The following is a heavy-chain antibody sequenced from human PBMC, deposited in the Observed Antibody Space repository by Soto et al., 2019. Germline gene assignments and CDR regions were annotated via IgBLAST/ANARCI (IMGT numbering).Heavy chain of an antibody. J-gene: IGHJ1*01. D-gene: IGHD5-18*01. V-gene: IGHV3-30*18. Sequence: QVQLVESGGGVVQPGRSLRLSCSASGFTFSSYGMHWVRQAPGKGLEWLAVVSYDVSNSYYAHSVEGRFTISRDNSKDTLFLQMNTLRAEDTAVYYCVKSGYNYGPTLFLQHWGRGPLVTVSS. CDR3: VKSGYNYGPTLFLQH. CDR2: VSYDVSNS. CDR1: GFTFSSYG.